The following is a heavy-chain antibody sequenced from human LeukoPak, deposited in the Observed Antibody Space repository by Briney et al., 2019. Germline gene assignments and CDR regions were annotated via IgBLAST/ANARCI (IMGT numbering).Heavy chain of an antibody. CDR1: GGSIRSSSYY. Sequence: SETLSLTCTVSGGSIRSSSYYWGWIRQPPGKGLEWIGSIYYSGSTYYNASLKSRGTISVDTSKNQFSLKLSSATAADTAVYYCARESSRNAFDIWGQGTMVTVSS. CDR3: ARESSRNAFDI. V-gene: IGHV4-39*07. J-gene: IGHJ3*02. CDR2: IYYSGST.